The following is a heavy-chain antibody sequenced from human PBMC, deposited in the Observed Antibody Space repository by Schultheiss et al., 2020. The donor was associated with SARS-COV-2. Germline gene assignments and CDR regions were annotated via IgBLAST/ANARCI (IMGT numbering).Heavy chain of an antibody. Sequence: SQTLSLTCTVSGGSMTGSNFFWDWIHQPPGKGLEWIATIYHSGTAYYNPSLKSRVAISMDTSKNELSLKLTSVTAADTAIYYCARDRSYDRPAYYYYMDVWGKGTTVTVSS. V-gene: IGHV4-39*07. CDR1: GGSMTGSNFF. CDR2: IYHSGTA. J-gene: IGHJ6*03. CDR3: ARDRSYDRPAYYYYMDV. D-gene: IGHD3-9*01.